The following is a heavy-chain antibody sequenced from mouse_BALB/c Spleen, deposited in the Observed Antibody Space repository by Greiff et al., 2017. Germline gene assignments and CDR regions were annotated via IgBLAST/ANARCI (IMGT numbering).Heavy chain of an antibody. D-gene: IGHD1-1*01. Sequence: EVKLQESGPGLVKPSQSLSLTCTVTGYSITSDYAWNWIRQFPGNKLEWMGYISYSGSTSYNPSLKSRISITRDTSKNQFFLQLNSVTTEDTATYYCARFGYYGSSSYAMDYWGQGTSVTVSS. CDR2: ISYSGST. CDR1: GYSITSDYA. J-gene: IGHJ4*01. V-gene: IGHV3-2*02. CDR3: ARFGYYGSSSYAMDY.